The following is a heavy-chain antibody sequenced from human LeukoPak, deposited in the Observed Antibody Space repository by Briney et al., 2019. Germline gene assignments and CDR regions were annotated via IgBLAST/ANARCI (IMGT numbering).Heavy chain of an antibody. Sequence: GGSLRLSCAASGFTFSSYAMSWVRQAPGKGLEWVSAISGSGGSTYYADSVKGRFTISRDNSKNTLYLQMNSLRAEDTAVYYCATGSSSSRGHYFDYWGQGTLASVSS. J-gene: IGHJ4*02. V-gene: IGHV3-23*01. CDR3: ATGSSSSRGHYFDY. CDR2: ISGSGGST. CDR1: GFTFSSYA. D-gene: IGHD6-6*01.